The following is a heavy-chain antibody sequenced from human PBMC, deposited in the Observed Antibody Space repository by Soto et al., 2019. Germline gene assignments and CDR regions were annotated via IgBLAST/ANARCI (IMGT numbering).Heavy chain of an antibody. D-gene: IGHD3-9*01. CDR2: IIPIFGTA. J-gene: IGHJ6*02. V-gene: IGHV1-69*01. CDR1: GGTFSSYA. Sequence: QVQLVQSGAEVKKPGSSVKVSCKASGGTFSSYAISWVRQAPGQGLEWMGGIIPIFGTANYAQKFQGRVTITGEESTSTAYMGLSGWGLEDRALYYCAVGILPGYFRNYSYSGRDVWGQGTTVTV. CDR3: AVGILPGYFRNYSYSGRDV.